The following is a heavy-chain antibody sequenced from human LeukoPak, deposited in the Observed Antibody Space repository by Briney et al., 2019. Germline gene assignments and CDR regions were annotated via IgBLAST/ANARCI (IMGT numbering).Heavy chain of an antibody. CDR3: ARDRDDGASFDY. D-gene: IGHD4-17*01. V-gene: IGHV4-59*01. J-gene: IGHJ4*02. Sequence: PSETLSLTCTVSGGSISSYCWSWIRQPPGKGLEWIGYIYYSGSTNYNPSLKSRVTISVDTSKNQFSLKLSSVTAADTAVYYCARDRDDGASFDYWGQGTLVTVSS. CDR1: GGSISSYC. CDR2: IYYSGST.